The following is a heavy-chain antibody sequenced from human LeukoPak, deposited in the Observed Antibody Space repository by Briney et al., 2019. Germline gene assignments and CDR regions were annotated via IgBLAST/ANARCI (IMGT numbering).Heavy chain of an antibody. D-gene: IGHD2-21*02. CDR3: ARDCGGDSYLGAFDI. CDR2: VYYSGTT. V-gene: IGHV4-39*07. Sequence: SETLSLTCTVSGGSISSSSYYWGWIRQPPGKGLEWIGNVYYSGTTNYNPSLKSRLTISVDTSKNQFSLKLNSVTAADMAVYFCARDCGGDSYLGAFDIWGQGTMVTVSS. J-gene: IGHJ3*02. CDR1: GGSISSSSYY.